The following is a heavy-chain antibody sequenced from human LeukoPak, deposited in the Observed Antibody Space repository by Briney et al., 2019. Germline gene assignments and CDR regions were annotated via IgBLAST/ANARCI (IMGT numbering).Heavy chain of an antibody. CDR1: GGSISSSSYY. Sequence: SETLSLTCTVSGGSISSSSYYWGWIRQSPGKGLEWIGSIYYSGSTYYNPSLKSRVTISVDTSKNQFSLKLSSVTAADTAVYYCARQGDSTTYWGQGTLVTVSS. CDR2: IYYSGST. CDR3: ARQGDSTTY. D-gene: IGHD2/OR15-2a*01. V-gene: IGHV4-39*01. J-gene: IGHJ4*02.